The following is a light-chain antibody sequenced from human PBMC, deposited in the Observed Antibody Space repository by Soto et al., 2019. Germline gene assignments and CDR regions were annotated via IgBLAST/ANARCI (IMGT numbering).Light chain of an antibody. Sequence: QAVVTQPPSVSGAPGQRVTISCTGSSSNVGAGYDVQWYQQLPGTAPKLLISGNNNRPSGVPDRFSGSKSGTSASLAITGLQAEDEADYYCQSHDNGLRVVFGGGTQLTVL. CDR1: SSNVGAGYD. V-gene: IGLV1-40*01. CDR3: QSHDNGLRVV. CDR2: GNN. J-gene: IGLJ2*01.